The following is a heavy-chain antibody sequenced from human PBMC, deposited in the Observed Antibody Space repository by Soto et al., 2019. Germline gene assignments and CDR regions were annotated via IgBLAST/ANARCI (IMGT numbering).Heavy chain of an antibody. J-gene: IGHJ4*02. V-gene: IGHV3-21*01. CDR3: ARDSSYYGSGSYYYFDY. CDR2: ISGTSDYI. Sequence: GGSLILSCAASGFTFSISSMNWVRQAPGKGLEWVSSISGTSDYISYADSVKGRFTISRDNAKNSLYLQMNSLRAEDTAVYFCARDSSYYGSGSYYYFDYWGQGALVTVSS. D-gene: IGHD3-10*01. CDR1: GFTFSISS.